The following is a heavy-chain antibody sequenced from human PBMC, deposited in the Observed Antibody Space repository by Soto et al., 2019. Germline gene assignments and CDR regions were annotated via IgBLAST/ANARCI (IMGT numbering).Heavy chain of an antibody. Sequence: GGSLRLSCAASGFTFSSYGMHWVRQAPGKGLEWVAVISYDGSNKYYADSVKGRFTISRDNSKNTLYLQMNSLRAEDTAVYYCAKETGYGSYFDYWGQGTLVTVSS. CDR2: ISYDGSNK. J-gene: IGHJ4*02. D-gene: IGHD3-10*01. CDR3: AKETGYGSYFDY. V-gene: IGHV3-30*18. CDR1: GFTFSSYG.